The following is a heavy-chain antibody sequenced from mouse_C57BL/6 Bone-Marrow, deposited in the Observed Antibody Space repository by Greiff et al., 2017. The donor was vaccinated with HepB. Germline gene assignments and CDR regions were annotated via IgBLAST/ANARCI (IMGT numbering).Heavy chain of an antibody. CDR3: ARSSRSSYDDWYFDV. J-gene: IGHJ1*03. V-gene: IGHV1-72*01. Sequence: QVQLQQPGAELVKPGASVKLSCKASGYTFTSYWMHWVKQRPGRGLEWIGRIDPNSGGTKYNEKFKSKATLTVDKPSSTAYMQLSSLTSEDSAVYYCARSSRSSYDDWYFDVWGTGTTVTVSS. CDR1: GYTFTSYW. D-gene: IGHD1-1*01. CDR2: IDPNSGGT.